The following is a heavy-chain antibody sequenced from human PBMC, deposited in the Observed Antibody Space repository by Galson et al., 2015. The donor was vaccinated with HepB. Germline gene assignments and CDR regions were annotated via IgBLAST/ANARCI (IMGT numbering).Heavy chain of an antibody. Sequence: SLRLSCAASGFTFSSYSMNWVRQAPGKGLEWVSYISSSSSPIYYADSVKGRFTISRDNAKNSLYLQMNSLRDEDTAVYYCARSRGSGSYYSWFDPWGQGTLVTVSS. CDR2: ISSSSSPI. V-gene: IGHV3-48*02. CDR3: ARSRGSGSYYSWFDP. CDR1: GFTFSSYS. J-gene: IGHJ5*02. D-gene: IGHD3-10*01.